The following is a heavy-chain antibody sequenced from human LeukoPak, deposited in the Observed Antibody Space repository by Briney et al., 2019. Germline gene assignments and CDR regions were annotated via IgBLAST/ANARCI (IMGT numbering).Heavy chain of an antibody. Sequence: SQTLSLTCVVSGGSISTGAFSWYWLRQPPGQGPEWIGYIYSSGSSYYNPSLQSRFIISVDTSKNQLSLRVTSVTAADTALYYCARDRGMATMTEWGQGTLVTVSS. CDR3: ARDRGMATMTE. D-gene: IGHD5-24*01. CDR1: GGSISTGAFS. V-gene: IGHV4-30-4*07. CDR2: IYSSGSS. J-gene: IGHJ4*02.